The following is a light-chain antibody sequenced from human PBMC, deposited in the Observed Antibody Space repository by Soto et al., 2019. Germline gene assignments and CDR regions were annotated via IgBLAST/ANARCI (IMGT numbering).Light chain of an antibody. J-gene: IGKJ1*01. CDR1: QSISNW. CDR2: HAS. Sequence: DIQMTQSPSTLPASLGDSVSSXCRASQSISNWLAWYQQKPGTAPEVLIYHASNLHSGVPSRFSGSGSGTEFTLTISSLQPDDFATYYCQQYNSYSFGQGTKVDI. CDR3: QQYNSYS. V-gene: IGKV1-5*01.